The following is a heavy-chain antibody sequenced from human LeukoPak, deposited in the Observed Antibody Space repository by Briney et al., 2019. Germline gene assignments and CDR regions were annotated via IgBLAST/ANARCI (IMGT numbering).Heavy chain of an antibody. CDR3: ARGLEWLALRFLEWSPTYYFDY. J-gene: IGHJ4*02. V-gene: IGHV4-34*01. CDR1: GGSFSGYY. D-gene: IGHD3-3*01. Sequence: PSETLSLTCAVYGGSFSGYYWSWIRQPPGKGLEWIGEINHRGSTNYNPSLKSRVTIAVDTSKNQFSLTLSSVTAADTAVYYCARGLEWLALRFLEWSPTYYFDYWGQGTLVTVSS. CDR2: INHRGST.